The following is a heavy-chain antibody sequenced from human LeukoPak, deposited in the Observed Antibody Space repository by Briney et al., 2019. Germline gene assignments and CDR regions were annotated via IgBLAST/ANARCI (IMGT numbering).Heavy chain of an antibody. D-gene: IGHD6-6*01. V-gene: IGHV1-2*02. CDR1: GYTFTGYY. CDR2: INPNSGGT. J-gene: IGHJ4*02. CDR3: ARGSIAARPDGVFDY. Sequence: GASVKVSCKASGYTFTGYYMHWVRQAPGQGLGWMGWINPNSGGTNYAQKFQGRVTMTRDTSISTAYMELSRLRSDDTAVYYCARGSIAARPDGVFDYWGQGTLVTVSS.